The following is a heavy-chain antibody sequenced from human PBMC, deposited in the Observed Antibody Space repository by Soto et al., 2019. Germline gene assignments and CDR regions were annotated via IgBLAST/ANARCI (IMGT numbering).Heavy chain of an antibody. Sequence: QVQLVQSGAEVKKPGASVKVSCKASGYTFTSYAMHWVRQAPGQRLEWMGWINAGNGNTKYSQKFQGRVTITRHTSASTAYMELSSLRSEATAVYYCARLDDYDGNSGLRADYWGQGTLVTVSS. V-gene: IGHV1-3*01. J-gene: IGHJ4*02. CDR3: ARLDDYDGNSGLRADY. CDR2: INAGNGNT. CDR1: GYTFTSYA. D-gene: IGHD4-17*01.